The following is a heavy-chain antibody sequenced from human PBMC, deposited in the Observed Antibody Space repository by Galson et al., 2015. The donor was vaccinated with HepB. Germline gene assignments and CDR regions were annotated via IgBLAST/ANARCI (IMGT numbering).Heavy chain of an antibody. J-gene: IGHJ4*02. CDR2: ISAYNGNT. Sequence: SVKVSCKASGYTFTSYGISWVRQAPGQGLEWMGWISAYNGNTNYAQKLQGRVTMTTDTSTSTAYMELRSLRSDDTAVYYCARDYDSSGYYLAAGYWGQGTLVTVSS. V-gene: IGHV1-18*04. CDR1: GYTFTSYG. CDR3: ARDYDSSGYYLAAGY. D-gene: IGHD3-22*01.